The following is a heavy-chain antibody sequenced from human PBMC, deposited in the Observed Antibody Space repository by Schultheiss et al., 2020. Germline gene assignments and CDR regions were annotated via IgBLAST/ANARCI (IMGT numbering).Heavy chain of an antibody. Sequence: SVKVSGKASGGTFSSYAISWVRQAPGQGLEWMGGIIPIFGTANYAQKFQGRVTITADKSTSTAYMELSSLRSEDTAVYYCARDLYYDSSGYGAFDIWGQGTMVT. CDR1: GGTFSSYA. CDR3: ARDLYYDSSGYGAFDI. V-gene: IGHV1-69*06. D-gene: IGHD3-22*01. J-gene: IGHJ3*02. CDR2: IIPIFGTA.